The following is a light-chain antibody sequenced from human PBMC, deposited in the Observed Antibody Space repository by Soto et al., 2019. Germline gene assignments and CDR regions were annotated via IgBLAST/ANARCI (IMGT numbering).Light chain of an antibody. CDR2: DVS. CDR1: SSDVGGYNY. Sequence: QSALTQPASVSGTPGQSITISCTGTSSDVGGYNYVSWYQQHPGKAPKLMIYDVSNRPSGVSNRFSGSKSGNTASLTISGLQAEDEAHYYCSSYTSRSPLVFGGGTQLTVL. J-gene: IGLJ2*01. V-gene: IGLV2-14*01. CDR3: SSYTSRSPLV.